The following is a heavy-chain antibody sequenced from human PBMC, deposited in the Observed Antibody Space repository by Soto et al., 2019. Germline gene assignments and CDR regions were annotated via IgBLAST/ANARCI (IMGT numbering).Heavy chain of an antibody. D-gene: IGHD6-19*01. CDR3: AKDPSFTGYSSGWYDAFDI. J-gene: IGHJ3*02. CDR1: GFTFSSYA. CDR2: ISGSGGST. Sequence: EVQLLESGGGLVQPGGSLRLSCAASGFTFSSYAMSWVRQAPGKGLEWVSAISGSGGSTYYADSVKGRFTISRDNSKNTLYLQMNSLRAEDTAVYYCAKDPSFTGYSSGWYDAFDIWGQGTMVTLSS. V-gene: IGHV3-23*01.